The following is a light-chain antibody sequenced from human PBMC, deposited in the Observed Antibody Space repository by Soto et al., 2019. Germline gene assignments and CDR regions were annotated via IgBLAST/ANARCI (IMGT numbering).Light chain of an antibody. CDR3: QQYNNWTRT. CDR2: GAS. CDR1: QSVSSN. Sequence: EIVMTQSPATLSVSPGERATLSCRASQSVSSNLAWYQQKPGQAPRLLIYGASTRATGIPARFSGSGSGTEFTLTISSLQSVDFAVYYCQQYNNWTRTFGQGTEVDIK. V-gene: IGKV3-15*01. J-gene: IGKJ1*01.